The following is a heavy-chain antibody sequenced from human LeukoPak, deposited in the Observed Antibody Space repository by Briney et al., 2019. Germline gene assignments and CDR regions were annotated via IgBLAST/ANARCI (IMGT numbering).Heavy chain of an antibody. V-gene: IGHV5-51*01. CDR1: GYSFTSYW. D-gene: IGHD3-10*01. Sequence: GESLKISCKGSGYSFTSYWIAWVRQMPGKGLEWMGIMYPGDSDTRYSPSFQGQVTISADKSISTAYLQWSSLKASDTAMYYCARSMIRVARGAFDIWGQGTMVTVSS. CDR2: MYPGDSDT. CDR3: ARSMIRVARGAFDI. J-gene: IGHJ3*02.